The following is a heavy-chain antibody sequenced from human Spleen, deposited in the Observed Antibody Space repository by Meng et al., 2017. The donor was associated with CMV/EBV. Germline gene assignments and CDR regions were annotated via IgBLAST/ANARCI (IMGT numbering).Heavy chain of an antibody. CDR1: GFTFSSYS. V-gene: IGHV3-21*01. CDR2: ISSSSSYI. CDR3: ARDSHDFWSGYLYYYYGMDV. Sequence: GESLKISCAASGFTFSSYSMNWVRQAPGKGLEWVSSISSSSSYIYYADSVKGRFTISRDNAKNSLYLQMNSLRAEDTAVYYCARDSHDFWSGYLYYYYGMDVWGQGTTVTVSS. D-gene: IGHD3-3*01. J-gene: IGHJ6*02.